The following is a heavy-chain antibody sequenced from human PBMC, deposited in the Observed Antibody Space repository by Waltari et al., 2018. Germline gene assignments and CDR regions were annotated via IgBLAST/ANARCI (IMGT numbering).Heavy chain of an antibody. CDR3: ARDCSRSSCYADY. Sequence: EVQLVESGGGLIQPGGSLRLSCAASGFTVSSNYMSWVRQAPGKGLESVSVIYSGGSTYYADSVKGRFTISRDNSKNTLYLQMNSLRVEDTAVYYCARDCSRSSCYADYWGQGTLVTVSS. V-gene: IGHV3-53*01. J-gene: IGHJ4*02. D-gene: IGHD2-2*01. CDR1: GFTVSSNY. CDR2: IYSGGST.